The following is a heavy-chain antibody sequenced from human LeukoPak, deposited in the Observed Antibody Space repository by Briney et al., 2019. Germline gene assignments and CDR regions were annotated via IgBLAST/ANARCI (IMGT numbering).Heavy chain of an antibody. CDR1: GSTFSSYW. J-gene: IGHJ6*02. V-gene: IGHV3-74*01. CDR2: INSDGSST. Sequence: PGGSLRLSCAASGSTFSSYWMHWVRQAPGKGLVWVSRINSDGSSTSYADSVKGRFTISRDNAKNTLYLQMNSLRAEDTAVYYCAREGHPPDYYYGMDVWGQGTTVTVSS. CDR3: AREGHPPDYYYGMDV.